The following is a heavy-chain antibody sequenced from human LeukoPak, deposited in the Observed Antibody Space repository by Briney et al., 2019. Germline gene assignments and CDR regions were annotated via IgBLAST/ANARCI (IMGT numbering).Heavy chain of an antibody. CDR2: IFYSGST. Sequence: SETLSLTCTVSGGSISTSNYYWGWIRQPPGKGLEWIGNIFYSGSTYYSPSLKSRVTMSVDTSKNQFSLKLSSVTAADTAVYYCARDQYYYDSSGKYYMDVWGKGTTVTISS. V-gene: IGHV4-39*07. J-gene: IGHJ6*03. D-gene: IGHD3-22*01. CDR3: ARDQYYYDSSGKYYMDV. CDR1: GGSISTSNYY.